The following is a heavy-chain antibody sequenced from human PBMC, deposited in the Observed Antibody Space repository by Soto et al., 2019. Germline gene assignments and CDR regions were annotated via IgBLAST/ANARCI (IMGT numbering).Heavy chain of an antibody. CDR2: INHRGSI. CDR3: ARGSRMRITAASASDYCYHGLDV. Sequence: QVQLQQWGAGLLKPSETLSLTCAVYGGSFSGYYWSWIRQPPGKGLEWSGEINHRGSINYNPSLKSRITLSVNTSENQFSLKLNSVTALDTAVFYCARGSRMRITAASASDYCYHGLDVWCQGTGVTVSS. CDR1: GGSFSGYY. D-gene: IGHD2-15*01. J-gene: IGHJ6*02. V-gene: IGHV4-34*01.